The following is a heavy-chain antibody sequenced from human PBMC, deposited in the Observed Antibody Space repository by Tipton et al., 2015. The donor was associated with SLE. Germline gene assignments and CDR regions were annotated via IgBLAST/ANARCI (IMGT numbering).Heavy chain of an antibody. V-gene: IGHV3-23*01. J-gene: IGHJ3*02. CDR3: ARAGYRRTWYTPPHDGFDI. Sequence: GSLRLSCAASGFTFSSYAMSWVRQAPGKGLEWVSAISGSGGSTYYADSVKGRFTISRDNAKNSLYLQMNSLRAEDTAVYYCARAGYRRTWYTPPHDGFDIWGQGTMVTVSS. D-gene: IGHD6-13*01. CDR2: ISGSGGST. CDR1: GFTFSSYA.